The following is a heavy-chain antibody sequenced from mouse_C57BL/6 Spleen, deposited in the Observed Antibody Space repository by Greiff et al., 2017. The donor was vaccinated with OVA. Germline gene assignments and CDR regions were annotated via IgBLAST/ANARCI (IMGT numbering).Heavy chain of an antibody. CDR3: TRERIYDGYYFDY. D-gene: IGHD2-3*01. CDR2: ISSGGDYI. Sequence: EVKLMESGEGLVKPGGSLKLSCAASGFTFSSYAMSWVRQTPEKRLEWVAYISSGGDYIYYADTVKGRFTISRDNARNTLYLQMSSLKSEDTAMYYCTRERIYDGYYFDYWGQGTTLTVSS. J-gene: IGHJ2*01. V-gene: IGHV5-9-1*02. CDR1: GFTFSSYA.